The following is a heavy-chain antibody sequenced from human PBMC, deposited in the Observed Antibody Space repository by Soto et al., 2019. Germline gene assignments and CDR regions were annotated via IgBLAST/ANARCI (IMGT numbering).Heavy chain of an antibody. CDR2: IIPIFGTA. CDR1: GGTFSSYA. Sequence: SVKVSCKASGGTFSSYAISWVLQAPGQGLEWMGGIIPIFGTANYAQKFQGRVTITADESTSTAYMELSSLRSEDTAVYYCASVSAAHDQNFDYWGQGTLVTVSS. V-gene: IGHV1-69*13. CDR3: ASVSAAHDQNFDY. J-gene: IGHJ4*02. D-gene: IGHD2-2*01.